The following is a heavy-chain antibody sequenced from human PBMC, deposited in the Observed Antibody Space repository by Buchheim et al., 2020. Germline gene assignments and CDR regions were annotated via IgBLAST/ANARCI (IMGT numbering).Heavy chain of an antibody. CDR3: ARLPDYDIVPL. CDR1: TDALTTSAFY. V-gene: IGHV4-39*02. Sequence: QLQLQESGPGLVKPSETLSLTCSVSTDALTTSAFYWGWIRQPPGKGLEWIGAIYYSGKTYYSPSLKGRITISKDTSKRHFSLQLNSVTAADTAVYYCARLPDYDIVPLWGQGT. J-gene: IGHJ4*02. CDR2: IYYSGKT. D-gene: IGHD3-16*01.